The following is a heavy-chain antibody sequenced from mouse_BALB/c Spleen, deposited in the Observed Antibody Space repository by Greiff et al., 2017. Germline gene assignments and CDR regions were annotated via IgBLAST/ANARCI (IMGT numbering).Heavy chain of an antibody. J-gene: IGHJ4*01. V-gene: IGHV3-6*02. CDR2: ISYDGSN. D-gene: IGHD2-4*01. CDR3: ARENTMIAMDY. Sequence: ESGPGLVKPSQSLSLTCSVTGYSITSGYYWNWIRQFPGNKLEWMGYISYDGSNNYNPSLKNRISITRDTSKNQFFLKLNSVTTEDTATYYCARENTMIAMDYWGQGTSVTVSS. CDR1: GYSITSGYY.